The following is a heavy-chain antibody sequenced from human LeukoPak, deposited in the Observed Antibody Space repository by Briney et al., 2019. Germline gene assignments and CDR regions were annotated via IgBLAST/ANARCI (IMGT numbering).Heavy chain of an antibody. Sequence: GGSLRLSCTASGFTFSNFWMGWVRQAPGKGLEWVANIKQDETEKFYLGSVKGRFTISRDNAKNSLYLQMNSLRVEDTAVYYCARPITSYYYYGMDVWGQGTTVTVSS. D-gene: IGHD3-10*01. CDR2: IKQDETEK. J-gene: IGHJ6*01. CDR3: ARPITSYYYYGMDV. V-gene: IGHV3-7*01. CDR1: GFTFSNFW.